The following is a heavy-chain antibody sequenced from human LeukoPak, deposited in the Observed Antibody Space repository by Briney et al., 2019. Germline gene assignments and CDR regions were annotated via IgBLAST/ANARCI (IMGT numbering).Heavy chain of an antibody. CDR3: ARVKNYDFWSGRQAFDI. CDR2: ISAYNGNT. CDR1: GYTFTSYG. J-gene: IGHJ3*02. V-gene: IGHV1-18*01. D-gene: IGHD3-3*01. Sequence: ASVKVSCKASGYTFTSYGISWVRQAPGQGLEWMGWISAYNGNTNYAEKLQGRVTMTTDTSTSTAYMELSSLRSEDTAVYYCARVKNYDFWSGRQAFDIWGQGTMVTVSS.